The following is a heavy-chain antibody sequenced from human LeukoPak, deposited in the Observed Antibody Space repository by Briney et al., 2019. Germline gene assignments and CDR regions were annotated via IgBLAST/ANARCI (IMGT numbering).Heavy chain of an antibody. CDR2: IIPIFGTA. V-gene: IGHV1-69*13. CDR1: GGTFSSYA. Sequence: GASVKVSCKASGGTFSSYAISWVRQAPGQGLEWMGGIIPIFGTANCAQKFQGRVTITADESTSTAYMELSSLRSEDTAVYYCARDLSAGENYYYYGMDVWGQGTTVTVSS. D-gene: IGHD3-16*01. CDR3: ARDLSAGENYYYYGMDV. J-gene: IGHJ6*02.